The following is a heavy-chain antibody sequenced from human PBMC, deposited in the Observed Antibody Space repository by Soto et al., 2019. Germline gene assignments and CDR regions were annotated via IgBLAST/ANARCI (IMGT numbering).Heavy chain of an antibody. CDR2: ISGSGGST. Sequence: EVQLLESGGGLVQTGGSLRLYCAASGFTFGSYAMSWVRQAPGKGLEWESAISGSGGSTYYANSVKGRFTIFSDNYKNSRYRQRSTLRAGDTAVYYCAKGPLCPYYAAWAFDSWGQGTMVTVSS. CDR1: GFTFGSYA. CDR3: AKGPLCPYYAAWAFDS. J-gene: IGHJ3*02. D-gene: IGHD1-26*01. V-gene: IGHV3-23*01.